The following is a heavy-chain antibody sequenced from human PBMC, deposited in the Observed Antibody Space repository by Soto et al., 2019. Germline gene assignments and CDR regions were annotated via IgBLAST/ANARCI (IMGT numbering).Heavy chain of an antibody. J-gene: IGHJ4*02. CDR2: INPSGET. D-gene: IGHD3-10*01. CDR1: GYTFISYY. Sequence: QVQLVQSGAEVRKPGASVKISCKASGYTFISYYMHWVRQAPGRGLEWLATINPSGETTYTQEFEGRASMTSDTSTSTVYMELSSLRSGDTAVYYCARGAPLYYGSRNYFGFDYWGQGTLVTVPS. CDR3: ARGAPLYYGSRNYFGFDY. V-gene: IGHV1-46*01.